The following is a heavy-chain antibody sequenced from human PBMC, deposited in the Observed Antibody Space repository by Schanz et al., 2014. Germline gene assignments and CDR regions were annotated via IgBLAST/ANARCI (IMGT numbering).Heavy chain of an antibody. CDR2: ISGRDGST. V-gene: IGHV3-23*01. J-gene: IGHJ4*02. D-gene: IGHD5-18*01. CDR3: AKDAENTAMITDYFDY. Sequence: EVQLLESGGGLVQPGGSLRLSCAASGFTFSSYAMTWVRQAPGMGLEWVSAISGRDGSTYYADSVRGRFTISRDNSKNTLYLQMNSLRAEDTAVYYCAKDAENTAMITDYFDYRGQGTLVTVSS. CDR1: GFTFSSYA.